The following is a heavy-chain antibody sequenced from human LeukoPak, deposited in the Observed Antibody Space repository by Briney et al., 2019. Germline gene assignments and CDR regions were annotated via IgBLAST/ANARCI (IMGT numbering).Heavy chain of an antibody. CDR3: ARRPSVVTAPFDY. J-gene: IGHJ4*02. Sequence: GSSVKVSCKASGGTFSSYAISWVRQAPGQGLEWMGGIIPIFGTANYAQKFQGRVTITTDESTSTAYMELSSLRSEDTAVYYCARRPSVVTAPFDYWGQGTLVTVSS. CDR1: GGTFSSYA. V-gene: IGHV1-69*05. CDR2: IIPIFGTA. D-gene: IGHD2-21*02.